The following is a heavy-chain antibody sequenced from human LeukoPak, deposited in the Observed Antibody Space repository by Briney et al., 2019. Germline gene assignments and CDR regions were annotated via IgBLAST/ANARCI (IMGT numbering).Heavy chain of an antibody. CDR2: ISSISSYI. Sequence: GGSLRLSCAASGFTFSSYSMNWVRQAPGKGLEWVSSISSISSYIYYADSVKGRFTISRDNAKNSLYLQMNSLRAEDTAVYYCAREVYSSGSYDYWGQGTLVTVSS. CDR1: GFTFSSYS. V-gene: IGHV3-21*01. CDR3: AREVYSSGSYDY. D-gene: IGHD3-22*01. J-gene: IGHJ4*02.